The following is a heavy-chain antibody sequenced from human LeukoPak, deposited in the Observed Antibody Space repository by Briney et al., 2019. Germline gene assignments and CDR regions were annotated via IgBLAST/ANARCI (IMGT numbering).Heavy chain of an antibody. J-gene: IGHJ5*02. Sequence: SGTLSLTCSVSGGSISFYYWSWIRQPAGKVLEWIGRIYTTGSTNYNPSLKSRVTMSVDTSKNQFSLKLSSVTAADTAVYYCAREDNGDYRNWFDPWGQGTLVTVSS. D-gene: IGHD4-17*01. CDR3: AREDNGDYRNWFDP. CDR1: GGSISFYY. V-gene: IGHV4-4*07. CDR2: IYTTGST.